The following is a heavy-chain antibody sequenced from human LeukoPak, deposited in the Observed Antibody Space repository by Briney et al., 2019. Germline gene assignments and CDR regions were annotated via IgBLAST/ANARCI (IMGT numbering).Heavy chain of an antibody. CDR3: AKEGLSTTFDY. J-gene: IGHJ4*02. D-gene: IGHD3-16*02. V-gene: IGHV1-3*01. Sequence: ASVTVSCKASGYTFTSYAMHWVRQAPGQRLEWMGWINAGNGNTKYSQKFQGRVTITRDTPASTAYMELSSLRSEDTAVYYCAKEGLSTTFDYWGQGTLVAVSS. CDR2: INAGNGNT. CDR1: GYTFTSYA.